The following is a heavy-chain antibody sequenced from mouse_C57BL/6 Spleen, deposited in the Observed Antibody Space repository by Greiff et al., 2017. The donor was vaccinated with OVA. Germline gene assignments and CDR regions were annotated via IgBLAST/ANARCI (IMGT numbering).Heavy chain of an antibody. CDR1: GFTFSDYG. J-gene: IGHJ2*01. CDR2: ISSGSSII. CDR3: AKNYYGSSPYYFDY. D-gene: IGHD1-1*01. Sequence: VQLQQSGGGLVKPGGSLTLSCAASGFTFSDYGMHWVRQAPEKGLEWVAYISSGSSIIYYADTVKGRFTLSRDNAKNTLFLQMTSLRSEDTAMYYCAKNYYGSSPYYFDYWGQGTTLTVSS. V-gene: IGHV5-17*01.